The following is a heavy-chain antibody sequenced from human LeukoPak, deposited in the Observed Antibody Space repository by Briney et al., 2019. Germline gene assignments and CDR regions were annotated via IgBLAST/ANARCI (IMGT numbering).Heavy chain of an antibody. V-gene: IGHV3-23*01. J-gene: IGHJ4*02. CDR2: ISGSGGST. CDR3: AKDRGSGWPQFDY. D-gene: IGHD6-19*01. Sequence: PGGSLRLSCAASGFSFRSYAMSWVRQAPGKGLEWVSAISGSGGSTYYADSVKGRFTISRDNSKNTLSLQMNSLRAEDTAVYYCAKDRGSGWPQFDYWGQGTLVTVSS. CDR1: GFSFRSYA.